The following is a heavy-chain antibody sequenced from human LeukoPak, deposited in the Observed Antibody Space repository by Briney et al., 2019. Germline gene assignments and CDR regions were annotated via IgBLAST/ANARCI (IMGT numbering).Heavy chain of an antibody. Sequence: SETLSLTCSVSGDSISRSDSYWDWIRQPPGKGLEWIGTLYYTGRTYYSPSLKSRLTMSVDTSNKQFSLNLRSVTAADTAVYYCARRRYYDGSGYLEWGQGTLLSVSS. V-gene: IGHV4-39*01. D-gene: IGHD3-22*01. CDR1: GDSISRSDSY. J-gene: IGHJ1*01. CDR2: LYYTGRT. CDR3: ARRRYYDGSGYLE.